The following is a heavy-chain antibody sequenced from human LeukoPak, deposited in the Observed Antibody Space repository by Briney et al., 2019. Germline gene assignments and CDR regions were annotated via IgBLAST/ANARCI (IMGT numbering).Heavy chain of an antibody. Sequence: ASVKVSCKASGYTFTSYDINWVRQATGQGLEWMGWMNPNSGNTGYAQKFQGRVTMTRNTSLSTAYMELSSLRSEDTAVYYCARGDSSSWYRLYYYYYGMDVWGRGTTVTVSS. J-gene: IGHJ6*02. CDR2: MNPNSGNT. CDR3: ARGDSSSWYRLYYYYYGMDV. CDR1: GYTFTSYD. V-gene: IGHV1-8*01. D-gene: IGHD6-13*01.